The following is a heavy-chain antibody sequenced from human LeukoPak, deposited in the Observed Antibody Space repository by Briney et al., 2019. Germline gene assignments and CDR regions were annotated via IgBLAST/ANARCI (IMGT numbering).Heavy chain of an antibody. CDR2: IYTSGST. CDR1: GGSISSGSYY. D-gene: IGHD2-2*01. V-gene: IGHV4-61*02. CDR3: ARDRSVPAAMGWFDP. Sequence: SETLSLTCTVSGGSISSGSYYWSWIRQPAGKGLEWIGRIYTSGSTNYNPSLKSRVTISVDTSKNQFSLKLSSVTAADTAVYYCARDRSVPAAMGWFDPWGQGTLVTVPS. J-gene: IGHJ5*02.